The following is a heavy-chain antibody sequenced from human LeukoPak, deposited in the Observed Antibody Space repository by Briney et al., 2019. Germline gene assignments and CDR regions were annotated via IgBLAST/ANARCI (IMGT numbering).Heavy chain of an antibody. Sequence: PGGSLRLSCAASGFTFSSYEMNWVRQAPGKGLEWVSYISSSDSTIYYAGSVKGRFTISRDNAKNSLYLQMNSLRAEDTAVYYCARGGQLWLHGYFDYWGQGTLVTVSS. V-gene: IGHV3-48*03. CDR3: ARGGQLWLHGYFDY. J-gene: IGHJ4*02. D-gene: IGHD5-18*01. CDR2: ISSSDSTI. CDR1: GFTFSSYE.